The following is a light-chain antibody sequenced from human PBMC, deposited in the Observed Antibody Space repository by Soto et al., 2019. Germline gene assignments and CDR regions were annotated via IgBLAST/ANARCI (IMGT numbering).Light chain of an antibody. V-gene: IGLV1-44*01. CDR1: ISNIGGNT. Sequence: QLVLTQAPSTSGTPGQRVTISCSGTISNIGGNTVNWYQQVPGTAPKLLIYRDDQRPSGVPDRFSGSKSATSASLAISGLQSEDEADYYCAAWDDALKGWLFGGGTKLTV. CDR3: AAWDDALKGWL. CDR2: RDD. J-gene: IGLJ2*01.